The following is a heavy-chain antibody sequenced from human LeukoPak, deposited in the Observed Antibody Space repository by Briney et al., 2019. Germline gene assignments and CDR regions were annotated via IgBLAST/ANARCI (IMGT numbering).Heavy chain of an antibody. CDR1: GYTFTSYG. Sequence: ASVKVSCKASGYTFTSYGISWVRQAPGQGLEWMGWISAYNGNTNYAQKLQGRVTMTTDTSTSTAYMELRSLRSDDTAVYYCARQVYVWGSYRYHNWFDPWGQGTLVTVSS. D-gene: IGHD3-16*02. V-gene: IGHV1-18*01. CDR3: ARQVYVWGSYRYHNWFDP. CDR2: ISAYNGNT. J-gene: IGHJ5*02.